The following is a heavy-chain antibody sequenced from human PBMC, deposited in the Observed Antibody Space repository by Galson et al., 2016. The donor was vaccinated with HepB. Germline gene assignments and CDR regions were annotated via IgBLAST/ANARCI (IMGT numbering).Heavy chain of an antibody. V-gene: IGHV1-18*04. D-gene: IGHD6-19*01. J-gene: IGHJ5*02. Sequence: SVKVSCKASGYTFTSFGISWVRQAPGKGLEWMGWITPNNGNTNYAQNLQDRVTMTTDTSTNTAYMELRSLRSYETAGYYCARRVYASAWFDWVDPWGQGTLVTVSS. CDR2: ITPNNGNT. CDR3: ARRVYASAWFDWVDP. CDR1: GYTFTSFG.